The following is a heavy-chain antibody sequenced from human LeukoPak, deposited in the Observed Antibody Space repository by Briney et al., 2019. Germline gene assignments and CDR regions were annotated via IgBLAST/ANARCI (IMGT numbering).Heavy chain of an antibody. V-gene: IGHV3-23*01. CDR1: GYTFSSYA. CDR2: ISGSGGST. D-gene: IGHD3-3*01. Sequence: GGSLRLSCAGSGYTFSSYAMSWVRQAPGKGLEWVLAISGSGGSTYYADSVKGRFTISRDNSKNTLYLQMNSLRAEDTAVYYCAKDLNDFLSGYQIPPWGQRTLVTFSS. J-gene: IGHJ5*02. CDR3: AKDLNDFLSGYQIPP.